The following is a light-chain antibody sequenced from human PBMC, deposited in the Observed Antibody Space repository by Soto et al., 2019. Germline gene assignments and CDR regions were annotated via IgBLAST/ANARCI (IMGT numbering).Light chain of an antibody. V-gene: IGLV2-11*01. CDR3: CSYAGSYSWV. CDR1: SSNVGGYSY. Sequence: QSVLTQPRSVSGSPGQSVTISCTGTSSNVGGYSYVSWYQQHPGIAPQLIIYDVTKLPSGVPDRFSGSKSGNTASLTISGLQAEDEADYYCCSYAGSYSWVFGGGTKVTVL. J-gene: IGLJ3*02. CDR2: DVT.